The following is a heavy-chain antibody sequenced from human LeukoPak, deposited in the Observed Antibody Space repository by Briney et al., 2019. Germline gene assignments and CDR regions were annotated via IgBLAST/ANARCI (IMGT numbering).Heavy chain of an antibody. D-gene: IGHD6-19*01. Sequence: ELIGLISAYNGNTNYAQQLQDRVTMTTDTSTSTAYMELRSLRSDDTAVYYCAREVRGWYFDYWGQGTLVTVSS. J-gene: IGHJ4*02. CDR3: AREVRGWYFDY. CDR2: ISAYNGNT. V-gene: IGHV1-18*01.